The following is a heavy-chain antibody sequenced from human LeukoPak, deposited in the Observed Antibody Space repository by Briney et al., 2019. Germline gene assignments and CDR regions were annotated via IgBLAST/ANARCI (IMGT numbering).Heavy chain of an antibody. CDR1: GGTFNIYA. CDR2: IIPILGIA. D-gene: IGHD4-17*01. V-gene: IGHV1-69*04. J-gene: IGHJ4*02. CDR3: ARRIDYGDFGWCFDY. Sequence: SVKVSFKGSGGTFNIYAISWVRQAPGQGREWMGRIIPILGIANYAQKFQGRVTITADKSTSTSYMELSSLRSEDTALYYCARRIDYGDFGWCFDYWGQGTLVTVSS.